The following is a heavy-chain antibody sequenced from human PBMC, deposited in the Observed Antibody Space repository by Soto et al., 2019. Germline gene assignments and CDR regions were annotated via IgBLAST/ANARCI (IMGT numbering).Heavy chain of an antibody. J-gene: IGHJ5*02. CDR2: IYYSGST. CDR1: GDCTSMCGSY. V-gene: IGHV4-31*02. Sequence: LSLTXTVSGDCTSMCGSYWILIRQHPGKGLEWIGYIYYSGSTYYNPSLKSRVTISVDTSKKEFSLKLRSVTAEETAVYYRAKAGMVRGVTRPQGWLETWGQGTLVKVYS. D-gene: IGHD3-10*01. CDR3: AKAGMVRGVTRPQGWLET.